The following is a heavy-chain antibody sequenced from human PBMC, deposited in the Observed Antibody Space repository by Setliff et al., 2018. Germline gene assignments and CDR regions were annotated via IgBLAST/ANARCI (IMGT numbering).Heavy chain of an antibody. CDR1: GASISSGNDF. D-gene: IGHD3-16*01. J-gene: IGHJ4*02. V-gene: IGHV4-61*10. CDR3: ARLRGAFDY. CDR2: IYRTGST. Sequence: SETLSLTCSVSGASISSGNDFWNWIRQPAGKGLEWIGSIYRTGSTHYNPSLKSRVTISVDTSKNQFSLKLSSVTAADTAVYYCARLRGAFDYWGQGTLVTVSS.